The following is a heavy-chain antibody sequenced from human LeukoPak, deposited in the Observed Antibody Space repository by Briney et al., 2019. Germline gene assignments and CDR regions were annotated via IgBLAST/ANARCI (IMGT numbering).Heavy chain of an antibody. CDR3: TKSVFSGSGWYDY. Sequence: GGSLRLSCAASGFSFSSYAMTWVRQAPGKGLEWVSVISGSGDSTYYADSVKGRFTIPRDNSKNTLYLQMNSLRAEDTAVYYCTKSVFSGSGWYDYWGQGTLVTGSS. V-gene: IGHV3-23*01. CDR2: ISGSGDST. CDR1: GFSFSSYA. D-gene: IGHD6-19*01. J-gene: IGHJ4*02.